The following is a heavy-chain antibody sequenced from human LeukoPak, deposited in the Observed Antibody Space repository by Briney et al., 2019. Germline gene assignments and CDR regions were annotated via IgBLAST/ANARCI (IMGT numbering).Heavy chain of an antibody. CDR3: ARGFYVHGGGSHLDY. D-gene: IGHD2-15*01. CDR2: ISSSGRKI. J-gene: IGHJ4*02. V-gene: IGHV3-48*03. Sequence: PGGSLRLSCAASGFSFSGYEMNWIRQAPGKGLEWVSFISSSGRKIYYADSVRGRFTISRDSAKNSLSLQMNSLKAEDTAVYYCARGFYVHGGGSHLDYWGQGILVTVSS. CDR1: GFSFSGYE.